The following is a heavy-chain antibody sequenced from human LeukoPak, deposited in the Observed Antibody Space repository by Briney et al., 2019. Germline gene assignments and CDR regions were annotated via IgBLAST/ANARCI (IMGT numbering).Heavy chain of an antibody. CDR1: GFTFSSYS. CDR3: AKDYSGYDLFFDY. J-gene: IGHJ4*02. D-gene: IGHD5-12*01. V-gene: IGHV3-30*02. Sequence: GGSLRLSCAASGFTFSSYSMNWVRQAPGKGLEWVAFIRYDGSNKYYADSVKGRFTISRDNSKNTLYLQMNSLRAEDTAVYYCAKDYSGYDLFFDYWGQGTLVTVSS. CDR2: IRYDGSNK.